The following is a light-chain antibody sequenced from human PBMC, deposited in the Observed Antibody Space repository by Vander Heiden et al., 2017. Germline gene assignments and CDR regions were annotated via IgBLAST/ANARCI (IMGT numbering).Light chain of an antibody. CDR2: DAS. CDR1: QSVSSY. CDR3: QQRSDWPRT. V-gene: IGKV3-11*01. J-gene: IGKJ2*01. Sequence: EIVLTQSRATLSLSPGERATLSCRASQSVSSYLVWYQQKPGQAPRLLIYDASNSATGIPARFSGSGSGTDFTLTISNLEPEDFAFYYCQQRSDWPRTFGQWTKLEIK.